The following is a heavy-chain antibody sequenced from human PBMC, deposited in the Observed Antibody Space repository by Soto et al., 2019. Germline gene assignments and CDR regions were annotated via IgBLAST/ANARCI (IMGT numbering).Heavy chain of an antibody. D-gene: IGHD1-26*01. Sequence: QVQLLQSGAEVKRPGASVNIFCKAFGYTFTTYYMHWVRQAPGQGLEWMGIINPTSGSTTYAQSFQGRITMTRNTSTRTVYMELNSLRSDDTAVYYCARLDIVGPTSVPWGQGTLVTVSS. CDR1: GYTFTTYY. CDR3: ARLDIVGPTSVP. CDR2: INPTSGST. V-gene: IGHV1-46*01. J-gene: IGHJ5*02.